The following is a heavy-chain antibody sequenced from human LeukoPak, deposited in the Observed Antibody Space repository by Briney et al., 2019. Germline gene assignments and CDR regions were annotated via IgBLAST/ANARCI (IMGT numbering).Heavy chain of an antibody. CDR3: AKGGKWDVTPFDY. CDR2: ISGGGGST. J-gene: IGHJ4*02. V-gene: IGHV3-23*01. D-gene: IGHD1-26*01. CDR1: GFTLSNYW. Sequence: GGSLRLSCAASGFTLSNYWMHWVRQAPGKGLEWVSTISGGGGSTYYADSVKGRFTISRDNSKNTLYLQVNSLRAEDTAVYYCAKGGKWDVTPFDYWGQGTLVTVSS.